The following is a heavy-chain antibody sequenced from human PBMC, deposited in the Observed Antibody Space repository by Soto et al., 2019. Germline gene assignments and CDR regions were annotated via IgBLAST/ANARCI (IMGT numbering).Heavy chain of an antibody. Sequence: DVQLLESGGGLVQPGGSLRLSCAASGFTFRSYAMSWVRQAPGKGLEWVSGISGSGISTHYAAYVKGRFTVSRDNSKNTLYLQMNSLRSEDTAVYNCAKEPVGPDWYFDLWGRGTLVTVSS. CDR3: AKEPVGPDWYFDL. V-gene: IGHV3-23*01. CDR1: GFTFRSYA. CDR2: ISGSGIST. J-gene: IGHJ2*01.